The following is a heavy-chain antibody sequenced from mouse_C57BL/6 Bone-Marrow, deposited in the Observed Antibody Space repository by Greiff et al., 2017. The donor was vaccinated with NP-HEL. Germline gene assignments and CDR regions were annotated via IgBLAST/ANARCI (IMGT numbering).Heavy chain of an antibody. D-gene: IGHD2-5*01. Sequence: EVKLQESGAELVRPGASVKLSCTASGFNIKDDYMHWVKQRPEQGLEWIGWIDPENGDTEYASKFQGKATITAYTSSNTAYRQLSRLTSEDTAVYYCTTYYSNPYYFDYWGQGTTLTVSS. J-gene: IGHJ2*01. CDR2: IDPENGDT. V-gene: IGHV14-4*01. CDR3: TTYYSNPYYFDY. CDR1: GFNIKDDY.